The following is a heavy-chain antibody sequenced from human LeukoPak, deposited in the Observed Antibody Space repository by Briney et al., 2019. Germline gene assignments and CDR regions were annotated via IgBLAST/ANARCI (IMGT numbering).Heavy chain of an antibody. D-gene: IGHD3-10*01. J-gene: IGHJ4*02. Sequence: PGRSLRLSCAASGFTFSSYGMHWVRQAPGKGLEWVAVIWYDGSNKYYADSVKGRFTISRDNSKNTLYLQMDSLRAEDTAVYYCARTEYGSGSLPLIDYLGQGTLVTVSS. V-gene: IGHV3-33*01. CDR1: GFTFSSYG. CDR2: IWYDGSNK. CDR3: ARTEYGSGSLPLIDY.